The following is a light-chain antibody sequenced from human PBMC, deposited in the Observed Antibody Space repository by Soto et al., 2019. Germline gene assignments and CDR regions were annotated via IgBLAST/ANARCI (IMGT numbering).Light chain of an antibody. V-gene: IGKV3-15*01. CDR2: GAS. CDR3: QQYNNWPPYT. J-gene: IGKJ2*01. Sequence: EIVMTQSPATLSVSPGERATLSCRASQSVSSNLAWYQQKPGQAPRLLIYGASTRATGIPARFSGSGSGTEFTLTISSLQSEDFAVHYCQQYNNWPPYTFGQGTKLESK. CDR1: QSVSSN.